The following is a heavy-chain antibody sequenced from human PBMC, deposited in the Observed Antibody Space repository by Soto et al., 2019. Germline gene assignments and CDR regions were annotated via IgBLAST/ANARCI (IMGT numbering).Heavy chain of an antibody. V-gene: IGHV4-31*03. D-gene: IGHD2-15*01. Sequence: SETLSLTCTVSGGSISSGGYYWSWIRQHPGKGLEWIGYIYYSGSTYYNPSLKSRVTISVDTSKNQFSLKLSSVTAADTAVYYCAREAPGHCSGGSCYSGWFDPWGQGTLVTVSS. CDR2: IYYSGST. CDR1: GGSISSGGYY. CDR3: AREAPGHCSGGSCYSGWFDP. J-gene: IGHJ5*02.